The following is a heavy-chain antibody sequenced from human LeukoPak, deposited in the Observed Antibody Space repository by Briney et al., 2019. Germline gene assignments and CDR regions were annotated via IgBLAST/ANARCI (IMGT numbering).Heavy chain of an antibody. J-gene: IGHJ4*02. V-gene: IGHV6-1*01. D-gene: IGHD6-13*01. CDR3: ARGSNLYSSSWYFDY. CDR1: GDSVSSNSAA. Sequence: SQTLSLTCAISGDSVSSNSAARSWIRQSPSRGLEWLGRTYYRSKWYNDYALSVKSRITVNPDTSKNQFSLQLNSVTPEDTAVYYCARGSNLYSSSWYFDYWGQGTLVTVSS. CDR2: TYYRSKWYN.